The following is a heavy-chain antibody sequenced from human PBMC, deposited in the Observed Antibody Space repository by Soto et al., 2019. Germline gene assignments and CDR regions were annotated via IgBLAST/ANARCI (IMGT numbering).Heavy chain of an antibody. CDR2: ISGSGGST. CDR1: GFTFSSYA. J-gene: IGHJ4*02. Sequence: GGSLRLSCAASGFTFSSYAMSWVRQAPGKGLEWVSAISGSGGSTYYADSVKGRFTISRDNSKNTLYLQMNSLRAEDTAVYYCANYCSNYLQPSDYWGQGTLVTVSS. V-gene: IGHV3-23*01. D-gene: IGHD4-4*01. CDR3: ANYCSNYLQPSDY.